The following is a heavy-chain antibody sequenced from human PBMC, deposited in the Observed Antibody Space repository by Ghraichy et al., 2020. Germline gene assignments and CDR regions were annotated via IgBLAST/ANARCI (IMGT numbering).Heavy chain of an antibody. CDR2: IHYSGST. D-gene: IGHD3-3*01. CDR3: ARLVSSEWLLSGYYYGMDV. Sequence: SETLSLTCTVSGGSISTTGYYWGWIRQPPGKGLEWIGSIHYSGSTYYNPSLKSRVTMSVDTSKNQFSLKLSSVTAADTAVFYCARLVSSEWLLSGYYYGMDVWGQGTTVTVAS. J-gene: IGHJ6*02. CDR1: GGSISTTGYY. V-gene: IGHV4-39*01.